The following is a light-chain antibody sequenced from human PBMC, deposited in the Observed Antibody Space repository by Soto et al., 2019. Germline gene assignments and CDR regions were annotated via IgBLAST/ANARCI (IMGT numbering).Light chain of an antibody. CDR1: QSVTTN. CDR2: GAS. CDR3: QQYNDWPYT. V-gene: IGKV3-15*01. Sequence: ETVMTQSPATLSVSPGQRATLSCRASQSVTTNFAWYRQKPGQPPRLLVYGASTRATAIPDRFSGSGSESGTEFTLTISSLQSEDSAVYYCQQYNDWPYTFGQGTKLEIK. J-gene: IGKJ2*01.